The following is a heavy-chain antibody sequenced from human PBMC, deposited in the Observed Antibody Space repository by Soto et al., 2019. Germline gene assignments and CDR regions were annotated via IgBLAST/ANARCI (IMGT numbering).Heavy chain of an antibody. V-gene: IGHV4-59*01. J-gene: IGHJ4*02. D-gene: IGHD5-18*01. CDR3: ARTEYSYGRYFDY. CDR1: GGSISSYY. Sequence: SETLSLTCTVSGGSISSYYWSWIRQPPGKGLEWIGYIYYSGSTNYNPSLKSRVTISVDTSKNQFSLKLSSVTAADTAVYYCARTEYSYGRYFDYWGQGTLVTVSS. CDR2: IYYSGST.